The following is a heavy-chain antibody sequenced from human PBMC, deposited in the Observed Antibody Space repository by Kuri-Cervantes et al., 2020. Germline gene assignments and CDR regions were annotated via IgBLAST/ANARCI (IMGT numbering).Heavy chain of an antibody. V-gene: IGHV4-34*01. J-gene: IGHJ4*02. CDR3: APWEGY. CDR2: INHSGST. CDR1: GGSFSGYY. Sequence: SQTLSLTCAVYGGSFSGYYWSWIRQPPGKGLEWIGEINHSGSTNYNPSLKSRVTMSVDTSKNQLSLKLSSLTAADTAVYYCAPWEGYWGQGTLVTVSS. D-gene: IGHD1-26*01.